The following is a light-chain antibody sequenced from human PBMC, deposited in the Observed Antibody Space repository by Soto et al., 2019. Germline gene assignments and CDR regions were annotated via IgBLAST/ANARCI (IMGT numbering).Light chain of an antibody. CDR3: QQYCSSPPT. CDR1: QTVSSNY. V-gene: IGKV3-20*01. Sequence: EIVLTQSPGTVSLSPGETAALSCRASQTVSSNYLAWSQQISGQAPRLLIYGTTSRATGVPDRFSGGGSGTAFTLTISILEPEDFAVYNCQQYCSSPPTFGGGTQVEI. CDR2: GTT. J-gene: IGKJ4*01.